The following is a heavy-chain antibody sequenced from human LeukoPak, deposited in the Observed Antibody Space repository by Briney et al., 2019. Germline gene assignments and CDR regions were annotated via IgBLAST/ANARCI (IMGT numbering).Heavy chain of an antibody. CDR1: GGSFSGYY. D-gene: IGHD6-13*01. CDR2: INHSGST. V-gene: IGHV4-34*09. J-gene: IGHJ3*02. Sequence: SETLSLTCAVYGGSFSGYYWSWIRQPPGKGLEWIGEINHSGSTNYNPSLKSRVTISVDTSKNQFSLKLSFVTAADTAVYYCARGKGQQDAFDIWGQGTMVTVSS. CDR3: ARGKGQQDAFDI.